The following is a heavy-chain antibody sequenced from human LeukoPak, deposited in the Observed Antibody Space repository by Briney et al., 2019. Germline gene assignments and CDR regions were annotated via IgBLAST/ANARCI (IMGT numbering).Heavy chain of an antibody. Sequence: GASVKVSCKASGYAFNSYAIHWVRQAPGQRLEWMGWINVGNGNIEYAQKFQGRVTITRDTSATTVEVSSLRSEDTAVYYCARSPGYYDNSGSLVGWLVLDRWGQGTQVTVSS. V-gene: IGHV1-3*01. CDR3: ARSPGYYDNSGSLVGWLVLDR. D-gene: IGHD3-22*01. CDR2: INVGNGNI. CDR1: GYAFNSYA. J-gene: IGHJ5*02.